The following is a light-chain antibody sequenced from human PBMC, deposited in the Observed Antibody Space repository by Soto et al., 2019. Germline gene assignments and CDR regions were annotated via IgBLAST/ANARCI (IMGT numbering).Light chain of an antibody. CDR1: QSVTSNF. Sequence: EVVLTQSPGTLSLSPGERATLSCRASQSVTSNFLAWYQQKPGQAPRLLIYGASSRATGIPDRFSGSGSGADFSLTISGLEPEDFAVYYCQQYGGSRWTFGQGTKVEIK. CDR2: GAS. V-gene: IGKV3-20*01. CDR3: QQYGGSRWT. J-gene: IGKJ1*01.